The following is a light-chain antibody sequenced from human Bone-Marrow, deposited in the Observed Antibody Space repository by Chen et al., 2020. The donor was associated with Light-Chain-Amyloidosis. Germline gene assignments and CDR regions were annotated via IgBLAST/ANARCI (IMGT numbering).Light chain of an antibody. Sequence: NFMLTQPHSVSESPGKTVIISCTRSSGSIATNYVQWYQQRPGSSPTTVIYEDDQRPSGVPDRFSGAIDRSSNSASPTISGLKTEDAADYYCQSYQGSSQGVFGGGTKLTVL. CDR3: QSYQGSSQGV. CDR1: SGSIATNY. V-gene: IGLV6-57*01. CDR2: EDD. J-gene: IGLJ3*02.